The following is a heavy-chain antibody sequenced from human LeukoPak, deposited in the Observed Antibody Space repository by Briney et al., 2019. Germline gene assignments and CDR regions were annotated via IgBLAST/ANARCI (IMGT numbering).Heavy chain of an antibody. J-gene: IGHJ5*02. CDR1: GFTYSDYS. D-gene: IGHD5-12*01. CDR2: ISDSGRYI. Sequence: PGGSLRLSCTASGFTYSDYSMTWVSQAPGKGMEWVSSISDSGRYIYQADSLKGRFTISIDNAKDLLYLQMSDLRDDDTAIYYSAKTAVATMVGWFDPWGQGALVTVSS. V-gene: IGHV3-21*01. CDR3: AKTAVATMVGWFDP.